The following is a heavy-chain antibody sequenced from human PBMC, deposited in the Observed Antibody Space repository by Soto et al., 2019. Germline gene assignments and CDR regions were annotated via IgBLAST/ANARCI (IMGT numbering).Heavy chain of an antibody. Sequence: EVQLVESGGGFVQPGTSLRLSCAASGFIFTDYEMNWVRQAPGKGLEWVAYISASGARIYYADSVQGRFTISRDNANNSLYLQRNSLKAECTALCYWARARWPDEGWDSWGQGTLVTVSS. D-gene: IGHD6-19*01. CDR1: GFIFTDYE. CDR2: ISASGARI. V-gene: IGHV3-48*03. J-gene: IGHJ4*02. CDR3: ARARWPDEGWDS.